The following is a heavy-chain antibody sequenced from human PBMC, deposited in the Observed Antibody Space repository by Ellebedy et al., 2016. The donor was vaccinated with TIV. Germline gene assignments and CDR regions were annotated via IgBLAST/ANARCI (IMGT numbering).Heavy chain of an antibody. D-gene: IGHD3-22*01. CDR2: IYYTGST. V-gene: IGHV4-39*07. CDR1: GNSVSSSNYF. CDR3: ARDDYYDSSGYYHGLDY. Sequence: SETLSLXXSFSGNSVSSSNYFWGWIRQPPGKGLEWIASIYYTGSTHYNPSLKSRVTISLDTSKNQFSLKLSSVTAADTAVYYCARDDYYDSSGYYHGLDYWGQGTQVTVSS. J-gene: IGHJ4*02.